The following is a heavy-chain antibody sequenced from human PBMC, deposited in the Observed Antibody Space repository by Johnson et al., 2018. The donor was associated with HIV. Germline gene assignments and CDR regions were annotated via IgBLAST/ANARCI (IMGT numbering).Heavy chain of an antibody. V-gene: IGHV3-20*04. D-gene: IGHD6-6*01. Sequence: VQLVESGGGVVRPGGSLRLSCAASGFTFDDYDMTWVRQGPGKGLEWVSGINWNGGSAGYAESVKGRFTISRENAKNSLYLQMNSLRAEDTAVYYCATLKGPRLHIAARRPDAFDIWGQGTMVTVSS. CDR2: INWNGGSA. J-gene: IGHJ3*02. CDR1: GFTFDDYD. CDR3: ATLKGPRLHIAARRPDAFDI.